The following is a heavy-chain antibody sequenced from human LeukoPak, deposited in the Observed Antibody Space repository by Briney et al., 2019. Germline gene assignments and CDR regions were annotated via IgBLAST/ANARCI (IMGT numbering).Heavy chain of an antibody. CDR3: ARIPIQLWTNFDY. Sequence: ASVKVSCKASGYTFTGYYMHWVRQAPGQGLEWMGWINPNSGGTNYAQKFQGRVTMTRDTSISTAYMELSRLRSDDTAVYYCARIPIQLWTNFDYWGQGTLVTVSS. D-gene: IGHD5-18*01. CDR2: INPNSGGT. V-gene: IGHV1-2*02. CDR1: GYTFTGYY. J-gene: IGHJ4*02.